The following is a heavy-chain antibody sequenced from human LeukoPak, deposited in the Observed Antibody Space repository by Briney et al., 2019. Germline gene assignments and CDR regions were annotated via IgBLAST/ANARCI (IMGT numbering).Heavy chain of an antibody. CDR3: TRDERGYIPAF. CDR2: VSYDGSWD. J-gene: IGHJ4*02. V-gene: IGHV3-30*01. D-gene: IGHD3-16*02. Sequence: GSLRLSFAASGFTFTNYAMHWVRPTPGKGLEWVAFVSYDGSWDSYSDSVKGRFTISRDASKNTLYLQMNSLRAEDTAVYYCTRDERGYIPAFWGQGTLVTVSS. CDR1: GFTFTNYA.